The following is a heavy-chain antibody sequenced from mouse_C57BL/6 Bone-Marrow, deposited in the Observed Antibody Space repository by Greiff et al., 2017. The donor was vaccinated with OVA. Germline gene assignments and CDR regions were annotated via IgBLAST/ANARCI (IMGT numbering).Heavy chain of an antibody. D-gene: IGHD1-1*01. CDR2: ISNGGGST. CDR1: GFTFSDYY. V-gene: IGHV5-12*01. J-gene: IGHJ1*03. Sequence: EVNLVESGGGLVQPGGSLKLSCAASGFTFSDYYMYWVRQTPEKRLEWVAYISNGGGSTYYPDTVKGRFTISRDNAKNTLYLQMSRLKSEDTAMYYCARHGFITTVVATRYFDVWGTGTTVTVSS. CDR3: ARHGFITTVVATRYFDV.